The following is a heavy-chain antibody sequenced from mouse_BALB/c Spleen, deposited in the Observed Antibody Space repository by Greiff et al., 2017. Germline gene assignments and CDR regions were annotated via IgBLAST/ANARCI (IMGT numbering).Heavy chain of an antibody. CDR2: ISYDGSN. J-gene: IGHJ3*01. D-gene: IGHD2-12*01. CDR3: AIYDAWFAY. Sequence: DVKLVESGPGLVKPSQSLSLTCSVTGYSITSGYYWNWIRQFPGNKLEWMGYISYDGSNNYNPSLKNRISITRDTSKNQFFLKLNSVTTEDTATYYCAIYDAWFAYWGQGTLVTVSA. V-gene: IGHV3-6*02. CDR1: GYSITSGYY.